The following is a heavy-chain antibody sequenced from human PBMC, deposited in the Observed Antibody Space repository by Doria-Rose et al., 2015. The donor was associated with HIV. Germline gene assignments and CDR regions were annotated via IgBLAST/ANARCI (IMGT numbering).Heavy chain of an antibody. CDR2: IFSDDER. CDR1: GVSLSSPGMG. V-gene: IGHV2-26*01. CDR3: ARIKSSRWYHKYYFDF. D-gene: IGHD6-13*01. Sequence: QESGPVLVKPTETLTLTCTVSGVSLSSPGMGVSWIRQPPGKALEWLANIFSDDERSYKTSLKSRPTISRGTSKSQVVLTMTDMDPVDIATYYCARIKSSRWYHKYYFDFWGQGTLVIVSA. J-gene: IGHJ4*02.